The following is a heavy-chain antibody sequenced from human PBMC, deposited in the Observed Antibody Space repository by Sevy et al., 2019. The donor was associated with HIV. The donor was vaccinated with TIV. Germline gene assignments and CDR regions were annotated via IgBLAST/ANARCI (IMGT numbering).Heavy chain of an antibody. CDR2: IIPIFGAA. CDR1: GGTLSNYA. V-gene: IGHV1-69*13. J-gene: IGHJ6*03. Sequence: ASVEVSCKASGGTLSNYAISWVRQAPGQGLEWMGGIIPIFGAASYAQKFQGRVTITADESTSTVYMELSSLRSEDTAGYYWAGGGGIGTYYYFYIDVWGKGTTVTVSS. D-gene: IGHD1-7*01. CDR3: AGGGGIGTYYYFYIDV.